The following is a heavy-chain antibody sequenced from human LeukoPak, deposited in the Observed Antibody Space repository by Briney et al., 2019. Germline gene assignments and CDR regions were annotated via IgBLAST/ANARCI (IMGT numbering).Heavy chain of an antibody. J-gene: IGHJ6*02. CDR1: GGTFCSYA. Sequence: SVKVSCKASGGTFCSYAISWVRQAPGQGLEWMGGIIPIFGTANYAQKFQGRVTITADESTSTAYMELSSLRSEDTAVYYCARVLRRYYYYSMDVWGQGTTVTVSS. CDR2: IIPIFGTA. CDR3: ARVLRRYYYYSMDV. V-gene: IGHV1-69*13.